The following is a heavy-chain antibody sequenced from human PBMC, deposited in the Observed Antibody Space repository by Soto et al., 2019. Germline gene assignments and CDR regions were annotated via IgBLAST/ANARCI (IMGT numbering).Heavy chain of an antibody. V-gene: IGHV4-30-4*01. J-gene: IGHJ5*02. CDR1: GGSISSGDYY. CDR3: ARDRGGKSDYAWFDP. Sequence: QVQLQESGPGLVKPSQTLSLTCSVSGGSISSGDYYWSWIRQPPGKGLEWIAYIYHSGSTYYNPSLKSRVTISGDTSKNQFSLKLSSVTAADTAVFYCARDRGGKSDYAWFDPWGQGTLVTVSS. D-gene: IGHD4-17*01. CDR2: IYHSGST.